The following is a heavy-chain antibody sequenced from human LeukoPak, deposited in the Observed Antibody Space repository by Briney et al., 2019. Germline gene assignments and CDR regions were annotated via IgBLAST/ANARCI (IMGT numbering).Heavy chain of an antibody. CDR1: GGSISSGSYY. CDR2: IYTSGST. Sequence: SQTLSLTCTVSGGSISSGSYYWSWIRQPAGKGLEWIRRIYTSGSTNYNPSLKSRVTISVDTSKNQFSLKLSSVTAADTAVYYCARSTYSSSRLGDLGYWGQGTLVTVSS. D-gene: IGHD6-6*01. J-gene: IGHJ4*02. V-gene: IGHV4-61*02. CDR3: ARSTYSSSRLGDLGY.